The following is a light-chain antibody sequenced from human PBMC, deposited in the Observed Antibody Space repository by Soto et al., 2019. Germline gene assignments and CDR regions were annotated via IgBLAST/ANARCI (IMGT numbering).Light chain of an antibody. CDR1: QSILYTSNNRNY. CDR2: WAS. J-gene: IGKJ1*01. V-gene: IGKV4-1*01. CDR3: QQYYTPPWT. Sequence: DIVMTQSPDSLAVSLGERATINCNSSQSILYTSNNRNYLAWYQQKPGQPPKLLLNWASARESGVPDRFSGSGSGTDFTLTVNSQQTEDVATYYCQQYYTPPWTFGQGSKVEIK.